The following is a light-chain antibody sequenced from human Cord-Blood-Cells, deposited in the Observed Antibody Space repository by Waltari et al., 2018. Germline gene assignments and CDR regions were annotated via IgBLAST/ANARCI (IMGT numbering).Light chain of an antibody. J-gene: IGKJ1*01. CDR2: GAS. Sequence: EIVMTQSPATLSVSPGERATLPCRASQSVSSNLAWYQQKPGQAPRLLSYGASTRATGIPARFSGNGSGTEFTLTISSLQSEDFAVYYCQQYNNWPPWTFGQGTKVEIK. V-gene: IGKV3-15*01. CDR1: QSVSSN. CDR3: QQYNNWPPWT.